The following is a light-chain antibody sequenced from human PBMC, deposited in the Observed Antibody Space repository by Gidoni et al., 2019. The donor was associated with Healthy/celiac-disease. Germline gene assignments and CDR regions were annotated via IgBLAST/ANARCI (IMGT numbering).Light chain of an antibody. CDR2: HDS. Sequence: SYVLTQPPSVSVAPGKTARITCGGNNIGSKSVHWYQQKPGQAPVLVVYHDSARPSGIPERFSGSNSGNTATLTISRVEAGDEADYYCQVWDSSSDHVVFGGGTKLTVL. J-gene: IGLJ2*01. CDR1: NIGSKS. V-gene: IGLV3-21*03. CDR3: QVWDSSSDHVV.